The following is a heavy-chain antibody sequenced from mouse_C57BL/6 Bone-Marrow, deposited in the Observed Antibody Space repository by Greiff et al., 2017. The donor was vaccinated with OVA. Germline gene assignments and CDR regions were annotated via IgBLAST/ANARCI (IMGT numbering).Heavy chain of an antibody. Sequence: RVESGGGLVKPGGSLKLSCAASGFTFSSYAMSWVRQTPEKRLEWVATISDGGSYTYYPDNVKGRFTISRDNAKNNLYLQMSHLKSEDTAMYYCARERGYDYEGDYWGQGTTLTVSS. CDR2: ISDGGSYT. J-gene: IGHJ2*01. V-gene: IGHV5-4*01. CDR3: ARERGYDYEGDY. D-gene: IGHD2-4*01. CDR1: GFTFSSYA.